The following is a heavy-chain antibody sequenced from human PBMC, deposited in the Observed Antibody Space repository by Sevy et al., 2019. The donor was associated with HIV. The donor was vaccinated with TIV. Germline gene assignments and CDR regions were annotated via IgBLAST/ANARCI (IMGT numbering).Heavy chain of an antibody. CDR1: GFTFNTYG. CDR3: VKGLGMVQGALLSDDI. Sequence: GGSLRLSCAASGFTFNTYGMHWVRQAPGKGLDWVAFIGYDGSTKYFTDSVKGRFTISRDNSRNTLYLQMNSLRPADTAVYYCVKGLGMVQGALLSDDIWGQGTMVTVSS. CDR2: IGYDGSTK. J-gene: IGHJ3*02. D-gene: IGHD3-10*01. V-gene: IGHV3-30*02.